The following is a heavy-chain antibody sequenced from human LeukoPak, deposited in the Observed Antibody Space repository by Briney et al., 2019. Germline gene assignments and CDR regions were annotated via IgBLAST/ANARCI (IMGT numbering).Heavy chain of an antibody. CDR1: GFTFDDYG. V-gene: IGHV3-21*01. J-gene: IGHJ4*02. Sequence: GGSLRLSCAASGFTFDDYGMNWVRQAPGKGLEWVSSISSSSSFISYADSVKGRFTISRDNAKDSLFLQMSDLRADDTAVYYCAKNRQSSSSDFDYWGQGTLVTVSS. CDR2: ISSSSSFI. CDR3: AKNRQSSSSDFDY. D-gene: IGHD6-6*01.